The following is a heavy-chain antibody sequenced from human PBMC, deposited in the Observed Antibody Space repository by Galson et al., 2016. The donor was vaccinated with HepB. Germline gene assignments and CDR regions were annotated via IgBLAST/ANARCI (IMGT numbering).Heavy chain of an antibody. D-gene: IGHD2/OR15-2a*01. CDR3: ARQNSRGLVWRNYLDY. CDR2: ISNRATT. J-gene: IGHJ4*02. Sequence: TLSPPCSVSGVSFSDFYWNWIRQRPGEGLEWLGYISNRATTIYNPSLRSRVTISLDTSKSQFFLRMSSVTAADTAIYYCARQNSRGLVWRNYLDYWGQGSLVTVSS. V-gene: IGHV4-59*08. CDR1: GVSFSDFY.